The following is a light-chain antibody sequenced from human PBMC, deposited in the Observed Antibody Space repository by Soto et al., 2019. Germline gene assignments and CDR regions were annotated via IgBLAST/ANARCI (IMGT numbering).Light chain of an antibody. J-gene: IGKJ2*01. V-gene: IGKV1-39*01. CDR1: QTITSY. CDR3: QQSYITPYT. CDR2: GAS. Sequence: DIQMTQSPSSLSASVGDRVTITCRASQTITSYLHWYQQKPGKAPDLLIYGASSLQTGVQSRFSGSGSGTDFPLTITSLQPEDFATYYCQQSYITPYTFGQGTKLEIK.